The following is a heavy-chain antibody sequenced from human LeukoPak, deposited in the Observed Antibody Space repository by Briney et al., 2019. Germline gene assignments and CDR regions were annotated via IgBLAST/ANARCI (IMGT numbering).Heavy chain of an antibody. D-gene: IGHD3-22*01. CDR1: GYSISSGYY. CDR2: IKSKTDGGTT. V-gene: IGHV3-15*01. Sequence: PSETLSLTCTVSGYSISSGYYWGWIRQPPGKGLEWVGRIKSKTDGGTTDYAAPVKGRFTISRDDSKNTLYLQMNSLKTEDTAVYYCTTDHYYDSSGYYRTPGAYWGQGTLVTVSS. J-gene: IGHJ4*02. CDR3: TTDHYYDSSGYYRTPGAY.